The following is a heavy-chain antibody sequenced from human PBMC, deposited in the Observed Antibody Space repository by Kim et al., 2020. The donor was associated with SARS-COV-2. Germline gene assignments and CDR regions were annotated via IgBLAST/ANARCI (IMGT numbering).Heavy chain of an antibody. CDR1: GYTFTSYA. V-gene: IGHV7-4-1*02. CDR3: ARGGFTMAPKYGMDV. Sequence: ASVKVSCKASGYTFTSYAMNWVRQAPGQGLEWMGWINTNTGNPTYAQGFTGRFVFSLDTSVSTAYLQISSLKAEDTAVYYCARGGFTMAPKYGMDVWGQGTTVTVSS. J-gene: IGHJ6*02. CDR2: INTNTGNP. D-gene: IGHD3-10*01.